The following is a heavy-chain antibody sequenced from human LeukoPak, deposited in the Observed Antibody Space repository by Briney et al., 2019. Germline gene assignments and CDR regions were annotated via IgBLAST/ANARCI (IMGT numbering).Heavy chain of an antibody. CDR3: AREGLRQSLDY. CDR2: ISSSSSTI. Sequence: VGSLRLSCAASGFTFSSDSMNWVRQAPGKGLEWVSYISSSSSTIYCADSVKGRFTISRDNAKTSLYLQMNSLRAEDTAVYYCAREGLRQSLDYWGQGTLVTVSS. J-gene: IGHJ4*02. D-gene: IGHD5-12*01. CDR1: GFTFSSDS. V-gene: IGHV3-48*01.